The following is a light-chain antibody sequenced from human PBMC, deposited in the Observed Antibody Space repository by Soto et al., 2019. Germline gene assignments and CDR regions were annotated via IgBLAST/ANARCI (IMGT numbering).Light chain of an antibody. CDR2: GTS. Sequence: DIVMTQSPGTLSLSPGERATLSCRASQSLGSSYLAWYQQKPGQAPRLLIYGTSPRATGIPARFSGSGSGTEFTLTISSLQSEDFAVYYCQQYDNWPLTFGGGTKVDI. V-gene: IGKV3-15*01. J-gene: IGKJ4*01. CDR1: QSLGSSY. CDR3: QQYDNWPLT.